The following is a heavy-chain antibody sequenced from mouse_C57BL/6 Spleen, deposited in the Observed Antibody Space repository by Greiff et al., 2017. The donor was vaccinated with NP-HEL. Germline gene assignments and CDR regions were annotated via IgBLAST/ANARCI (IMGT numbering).Heavy chain of an antibody. CDR2: ISDGGSYT. V-gene: IGHV5-4*01. J-gene: IGHJ3*01. CDR1: GFTFSSYA. CDR3: ARDDGYYGSSYSH. Sequence: EVKLMESGGGLVKPGGSLKLSCAASGFTFSSYAMSWVRQTPEKRLEWVATISDGGSYTYYPDNVKGRFTISRDNAKNNLYLQMSHLKSEDTAMYYCARDDGYYGSSYSHWGQGTLVTVSA. D-gene: IGHD1-1*01.